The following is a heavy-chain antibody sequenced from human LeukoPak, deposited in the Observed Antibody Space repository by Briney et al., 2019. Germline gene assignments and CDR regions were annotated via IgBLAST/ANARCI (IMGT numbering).Heavy chain of an antibody. J-gene: IGHJ4*02. V-gene: IGHV3-21*01. CDR3: ARAERLLEWLLDS. Sequence: GGSLGLSCAASGFTFSRHTINWVRQAPGKGLEWVSSISSTGSYIYYAESLKGRFTVSRDNAKNYVYLQMNSLRVDDTAVYYCARAERLLEWLLDSWGQGTMVTVSS. CDR2: ISSTGSYI. CDR1: GFTFSRHT. D-gene: IGHD3-3*01.